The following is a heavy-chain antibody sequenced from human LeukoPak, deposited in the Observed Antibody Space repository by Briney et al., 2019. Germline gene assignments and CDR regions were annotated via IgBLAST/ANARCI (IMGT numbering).Heavy chain of an antibody. CDR1: GGSISSYY. D-gene: IGHD6-13*01. J-gene: IGHJ4*02. V-gene: IGHV4-59*01. CDR3: ARGVYIAAAQYAY. CDR2: IYYSGTT. Sequence: SETLSLTCTVSGGSISSYYWRWIRQRPGKGLEWIGYIYYSGTTNYNPSLKSRVTISVDTSKNQFSLKLSSVTAADTAVYYCARGVYIAAAQYAYWGQGTLVTVSS.